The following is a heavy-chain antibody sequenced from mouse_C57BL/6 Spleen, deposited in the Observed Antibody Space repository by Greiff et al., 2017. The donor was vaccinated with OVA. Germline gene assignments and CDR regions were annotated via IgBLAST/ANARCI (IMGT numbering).Heavy chain of an antibody. Sequence: EVKLQESGAELVKPGASVKLSCTASGFNIKDYYMHWVKQRTEQGLEWIGRIDPEDGETKYAPKFQGKATITADTSSNTAYLQLSSLTSEDTAVYYCAREIYDGYYVGAMDYWGQGTSVTVSS. CDR2: IDPEDGET. V-gene: IGHV14-2*01. CDR3: AREIYDGYYVGAMDY. CDR1: GFNIKDYY. J-gene: IGHJ4*01. D-gene: IGHD2-3*01.